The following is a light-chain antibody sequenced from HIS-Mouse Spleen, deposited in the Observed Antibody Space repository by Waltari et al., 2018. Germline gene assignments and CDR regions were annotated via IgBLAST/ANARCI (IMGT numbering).Light chain of an antibody. CDR3: SSYTSSSTF. J-gene: IGLJ1*01. V-gene: IGLV2-14*01. CDR2: EVS. Sequence: QSALTQPASVSGSPGQSITISCTGTSSDVGGYNYVSWYQQHPGKAPKLMIYEVSNRPSGVSNRFSGAKSGNTASLTISGLQAKDESDYYCSSYTSSSTFFGTGTKVTVL. CDR1: SSDVGGYNY.